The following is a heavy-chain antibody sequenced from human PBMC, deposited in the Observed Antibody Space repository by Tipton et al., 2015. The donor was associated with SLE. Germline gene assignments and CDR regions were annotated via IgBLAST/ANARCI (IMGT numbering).Heavy chain of an antibody. J-gene: IGHJ4*02. V-gene: IGHV3-9*01. D-gene: IGHD3-10*01. Sequence: SLGLSCAASGFTFDDYAMHWVRQAPGKGLEWVSGISWNSGSIGYADSVKGRFTISRDNAKNSLYLQMNSLRAEDTAVYYCARGGVQGANYFDYWGQGTLVTVSS. CDR2: ISWNSGSI. CDR1: GFTFDDYA. CDR3: ARGGVQGANYFDY.